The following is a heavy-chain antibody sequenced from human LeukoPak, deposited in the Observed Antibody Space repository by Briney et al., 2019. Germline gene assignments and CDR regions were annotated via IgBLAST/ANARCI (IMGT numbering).Heavy chain of an antibody. CDR2: IIGSGVSA. J-gene: IGHJ4*02. CDR1: GFTFSTYA. V-gene: IGHV3-23*01. CDR3: AKGRGGLCSSTSCYRTFDY. Sequence: GGSLRLSFAASGFTFSTYAMSWVRQAPGKGLEWVSAIIGSGVSAYYADSVKGRFTISRDNSKNTLNLQMNSLRAEDTAVYYCAKGRGGLCSSTSCYRTFDYWGQGTLVSVSS. D-gene: IGHD2-2*02.